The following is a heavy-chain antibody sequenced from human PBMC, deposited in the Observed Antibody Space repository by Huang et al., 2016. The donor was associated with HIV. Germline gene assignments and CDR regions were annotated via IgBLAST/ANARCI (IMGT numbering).Heavy chain of an antibody. Sequence: EVQLVESGGGLIQPGGSLRLSCAASGFTVSTNYMTWVRQAPGKGREGVSLIYSGGTTYYADSVKGRFTISRDDSENTLYLHMTSLRAGDTAVYYCAKEGDTGAALGYWGQGTLVTVS. J-gene: IGHJ4*02. V-gene: IGHV3-53*01. CDR1: GFTVSTNY. CDR3: AKEGDTGAALGY. D-gene: IGHD2-8*02. CDR2: IYSGGTT.